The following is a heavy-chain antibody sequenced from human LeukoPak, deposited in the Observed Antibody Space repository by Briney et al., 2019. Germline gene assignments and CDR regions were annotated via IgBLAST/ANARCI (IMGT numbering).Heavy chain of an antibody. CDR1: GFTFSSYA. D-gene: IGHD2-2*01. CDR2: ISGSGGST. CDR3: AKESKDIVVVPNYYYYCGMDV. Sequence: GGSLRLSCAASGFTFSSYAMSWVRQAPGKGLEWVSAISGSGGSTYYADSVKGRFTISRDNSKNTLYLQMNSLRAEDTAVYYCAKESKDIVVVPNYYYYCGMDVWGQGTTVTVSS. J-gene: IGHJ6*02. V-gene: IGHV3-23*01.